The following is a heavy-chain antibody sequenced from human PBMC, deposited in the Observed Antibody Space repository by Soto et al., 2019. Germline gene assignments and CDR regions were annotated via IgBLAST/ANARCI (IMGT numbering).Heavy chain of an antibody. J-gene: IGHJ6*02. CDR1: GGTFSSYA. D-gene: IGHD3-3*01. CDR2: IIPIFGTA. Sequence: SVKVSCKASGGTFSSYAISWVRQAPGQGLEWMGGIIPIFGTANYAQKFQGRVTITADKSTSTAYMELSSLRSEDTAVYYCATRNTIFGVVIMDFYYYYGMDVGG. CDR3: ATRNTIFGVVIMDFYYYYGMDV. V-gene: IGHV1-69*06.